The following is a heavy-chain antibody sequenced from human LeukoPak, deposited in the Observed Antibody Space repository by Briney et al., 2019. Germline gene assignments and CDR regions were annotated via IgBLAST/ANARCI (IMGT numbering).Heavy chain of an antibody. J-gene: IGHJ4*02. Sequence: ASVKVSCKVSGYTLTELSMHWVRQAPGKGLEWMGGFDPEDGETIYAQKFQGRATMTEDTSTDTAYMELSSLRSEDTAVYYCATDSTHYYDSSGSSFDYWGQGTLVTVSS. CDR2: FDPEDGET. CDR1: GYTLTELS. V-gene: IGHV1-24*01. D-gene: IGHD3-22*01. CDR3: ATDSTHYYDSSGSSFDY.